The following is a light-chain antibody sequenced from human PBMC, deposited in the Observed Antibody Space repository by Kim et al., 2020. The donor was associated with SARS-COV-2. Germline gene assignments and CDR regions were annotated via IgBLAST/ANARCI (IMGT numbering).Light chain of an antibody. CDR2: AAS. J-gene: IGKJ4*01. V-gene: IGKV1-9*01. Sequence: DIQLTQSPSFLSASVGDRVTITCRASQGISSYLAWYQQKPGKATKLLIYAASTLQSGVPSRFSGSGSGTEFTLTISSLQPEGFATYYCQQLNSYPLTFGRGTKVDI. CDR3: QQLNSYPLT. CDR1: QGISSY.